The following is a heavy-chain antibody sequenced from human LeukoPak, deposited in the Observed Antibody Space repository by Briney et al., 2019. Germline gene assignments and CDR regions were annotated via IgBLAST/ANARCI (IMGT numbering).Heavy chain of an antibody. D-gene: IGHD2-21*02. CDR1: GVSIESYH. CDR3: AGRTAATTRPFDY. V-gene: IGHV4-59*01. J-gene: IGHJ4*02. CDR2: FYYTGST. Sequence: SETLSLTCSVSGVSIESYHWSWIRQPPGKGLEWIGYFYYTGSTNYSPSFEGRVTISEDTSKNQISLRLTSVTAADTAVYYCAGRTAATTRPFDYWGQGTLVTVSS.